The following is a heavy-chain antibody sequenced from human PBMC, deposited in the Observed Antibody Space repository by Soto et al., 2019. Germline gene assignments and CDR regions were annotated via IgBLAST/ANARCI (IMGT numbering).Heavy chain of an antibody. CDR3: AREGNYYDSSGYYHPFDY. D-gene: IGHD3-22*01. CDR1: GFTFSSYG. Sequence: GGSLRLSCAASGFTFSSYGMHWVRQAPGKGLEWVAVIWYDGSNKYYADSVKGRFTISRDNSKNTLYLQMNSLRAEDTAVYYCAREGNYYDSSGYYHPFDYWGQGTLVTVSS. CDR2: IWYDGSNK. V-gene: IGHV3-33*01. J-gene: IGHJ4*02.